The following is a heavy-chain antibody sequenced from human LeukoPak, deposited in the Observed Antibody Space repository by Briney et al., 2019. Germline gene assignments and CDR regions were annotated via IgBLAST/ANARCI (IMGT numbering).Heavy chain of an antibody. J-gene: IGHJ4*02. CDR3: ARGSRYSSSWHEGGEDY. Sequence: SETLSLTCTVSGGSISSSSYYWGWTRQPPGKGLEWIGSIYYSGSTYYNPSLKSRVTISVDTSKNQFSLKLSSVTAADTAVYYCARGSRYSSSWHEGGEDYWGQGTLVTVSS. V-gene: IGHV4-39*01. D-gene: IGHD6-13*01. CDR1: GGSISSSSYY. CDR2: IYYSGST.